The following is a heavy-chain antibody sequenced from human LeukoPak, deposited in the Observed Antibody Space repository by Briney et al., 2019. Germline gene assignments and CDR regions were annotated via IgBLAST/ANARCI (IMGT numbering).Heavy chain of an antibody. CDR2: IYYSGST. D-gene: IGHD3-9*01. CDR1: GGSISSYY. J-gene: IGHJ4*02. V-gene: IGHV4-59*01. Sequence: PSETLSLTCTVSGGSISSYYWSWIRQPPGKGLEWIGYIYYSGSTNYSPSLKSRVTISVDTSKNQFSLKLSSVTAADTAVYYCARVGITISDWGQGTLVTVSS. CDR3: ARVGITISD.